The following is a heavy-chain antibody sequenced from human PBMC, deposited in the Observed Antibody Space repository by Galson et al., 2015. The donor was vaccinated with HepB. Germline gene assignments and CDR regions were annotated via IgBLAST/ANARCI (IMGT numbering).Heavy chain of an antibody. D-gene: IGHD6-13*01. Sequence: SETLSLTCTVSGGSISSSRYYWGWIRQPPGKGLEWIGSIYYSGSTYYNPSLKSRVTISVDTSKNQISLKLSSVTAADTAVYYCARHEGDVGLGSSWYYFDYWGQGTLVTVSS. CDR1: GGSISSSRYY. CDR2: IYYSGST. V-gene: IGHV4-39*01. J-gene: IGHJ4*02. CDR3: ARHEGDVGLGSSWYYFDY.